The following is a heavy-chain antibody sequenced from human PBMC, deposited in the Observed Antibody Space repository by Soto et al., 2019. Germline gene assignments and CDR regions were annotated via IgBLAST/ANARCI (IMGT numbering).Heavy chain of an antibody. D-gene: IGHD2-15*01. CDR2: IGISGDT. J-gene: IGHJ4*02. CDR1: GFTFSKFD. CDR3: ARGQEVGAHFFDS. Sequence: GGSLRLSCEASGFTFSKFDMHWVRQPTGKGLEWVSTIGISGDTYYAVSVKGRFTISRDNAKNSLSLQMNSLRAGDTAIYFCARGQEVGAHFFDSWGQGTQVTVSS. V-gene: IGHV3-13*01.